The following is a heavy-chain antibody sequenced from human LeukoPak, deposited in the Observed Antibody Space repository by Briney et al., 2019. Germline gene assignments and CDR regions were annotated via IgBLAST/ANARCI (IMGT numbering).Heavy chain of an antibody. CDR2: MNPNSGNT. CDR1: GYTFTSYD. Sequence: ASVKVSCKASGYTFTSYDINWVRQATGQGLEWMGWMNPNSGNTGYAQKLQGRVTMTTDTSTSTAYMELSSLRSEDTAVYYCARFPRQSYDSSGYDYWGQGTLVTVSS. CDR3: ARFPRQSYDSSGYDY. D-gene: IGHD3-22*01. V-gene: IGHV1-8*01. J-gene: IGHJ4*02.